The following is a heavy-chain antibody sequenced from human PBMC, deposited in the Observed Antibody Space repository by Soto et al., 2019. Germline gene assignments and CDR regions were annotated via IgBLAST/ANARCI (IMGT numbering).Heavy chain of an antibody. J-gene: IGHJ4*02. CDR2: IIPLFGTP. D-gene: IGHD6-19*01. CDR3: ARDRDSSGWPYCFDY. V-gene: IGHV1-69*13. CDR1: GGSISSND. Sequence: SVKVSCKASGGSISSNDISWVRQAPGQGLEWMAGIIPLFGTPKYAQKFQGRVTITADESTNTAYMELSNLRSEDSAVYYCARDRDSSGWPYCFDYWGQGTLVAVSS.